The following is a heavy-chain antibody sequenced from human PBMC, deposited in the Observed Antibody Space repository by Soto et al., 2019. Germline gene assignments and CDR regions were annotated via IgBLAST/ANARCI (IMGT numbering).Heavy chain of an antibody. CDR3: TTSPHRDSVRVFV. Sequence: EVQLVESGGGLVQPGGSLRLSCAASGFTFSTYWMSWVRRTPGQGLEWVANIQQDGTEKYYVDTVRGRLTVSRDNAKSSLYLKMNSLRVEDTAVYYGTTSPHRDSVRVFVWGQGTAVTVS. J-gene: IGHJ6*02. CDR2: IQQDGTEK. CDR1: GFTFSTYW. V-gene: IGHV3-7*01.